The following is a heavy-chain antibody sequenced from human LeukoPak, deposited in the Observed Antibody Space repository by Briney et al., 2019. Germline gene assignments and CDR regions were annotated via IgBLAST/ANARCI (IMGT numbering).Heavy chain of an antibody. Sequence: GRSLRLSCTASGFTFSSHGMNWVRQAPGKGLEWVAVIWYDGSKKYYVDPVKGRFTISRDNSKNTVDLQMNSLRAEDTAVYYCARLLGSALDYWGQGTLVTVSS. V-gene: IGHV3-33*01. J-gene: IGHJ4*02. D-gene: IGHD2-21*01. CDR3: ARLLGSALDY. CDR1: GFTFSSHG. CDR2: IWYDGSKK.